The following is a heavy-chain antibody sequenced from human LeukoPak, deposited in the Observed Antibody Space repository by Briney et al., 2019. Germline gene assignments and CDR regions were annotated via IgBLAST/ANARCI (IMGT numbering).Heavy chain of an antibody. CDR1: GFTFSSYS. J-gene: IGHJ4*02. CDR2: ISSSSSYI. CDR3: ARGEDIVLMVYAMESDLFFDY. D-gene: IGHD2-8*01. Sequence: PGGSLRLSCAASGFTFSSYSMNWVRQAPGKGLEWFSSISSSSSYIYYADSVKGRFTISRDNAKNSLYLQMNSLRAEDTAVYYCARGEDIVLMVYAMESDLFFDYWGQGTLVTVSS. V-gene: IGHV3-21*01.